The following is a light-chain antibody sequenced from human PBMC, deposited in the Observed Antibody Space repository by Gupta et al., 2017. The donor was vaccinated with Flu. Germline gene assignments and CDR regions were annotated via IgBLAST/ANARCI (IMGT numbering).Light chain of an antibody. CDR2: DDK. J-gene: IGLJ2*01. CDR3: QAWDSNTVG. CDR1: GVGNHF. Sequence: SPGQTASITCSGDGVGNHFASWYQQKPGQSPVLVIYDDKKRPSGIPERFYGSNSGDTATLTISGTQAMDEADDYCQAWDSNTVGFGGGTKLTVL. V-gene: IGLV3-1*01.